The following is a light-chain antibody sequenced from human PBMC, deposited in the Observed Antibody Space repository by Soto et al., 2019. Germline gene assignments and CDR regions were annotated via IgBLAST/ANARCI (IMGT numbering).Light chain of an antibody. V-gene: IGLV2-23*01. J-gene: IGLJ1*01. Sequence: QSVLTQPASVSGSPGQSITISCTGTSSDVGSYDLVSWYQHHPGKVPKLLVYEGTKRPSGVADRFSGSKSANTASLTISGLQAEDEADYYCYSYVGDSIYVFGIGAKVTVL. CDR1: SSDVGSYDL. CDR2: EGT. CDR3: YSYVGDSIYV.